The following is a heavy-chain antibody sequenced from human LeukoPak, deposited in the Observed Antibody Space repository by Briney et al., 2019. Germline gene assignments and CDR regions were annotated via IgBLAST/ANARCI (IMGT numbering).Heavy chain of an antibody. CDR1: GFIFSNYW. CDR3: AGGRYSAGVLD. CDR2: INSDVSIT. Sequence: GGSLRLSCAASGFIFSNYWMHWVRQAPGQGLRWVSRINSDVSITTYADFVKGRFTISRDNDRNTLYLQMNSLRAEDTAVYYCAGGRYSAGVLDWGQGTLVTVSS. V-gene: IGHV3-74*01. D-gene: IGHD2-21*01. J-gene: IGHJ4*02.